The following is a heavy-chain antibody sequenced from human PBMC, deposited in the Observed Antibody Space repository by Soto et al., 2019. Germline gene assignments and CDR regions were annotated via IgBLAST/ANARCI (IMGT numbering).Heavy chain of an antibody. CDR2: IIPIFGTA. J-gene: IGHJ6*02. Sequence: SVKVSCKASGGTFSSYAISWVRQAPGQGLEWMGGIIPIFGTANYAQKFQGRVTITADESTSTAYMELSSLRSEDTAVYYCARDDTLYSYYYYGMDVWGQGTTVTVSS. CDR3: ARDDTLYSYYYYGMDV. D-gene: IGHD2-15*01. V-gene: IGHV1-69*13. CDR1: GGTFSSYA.